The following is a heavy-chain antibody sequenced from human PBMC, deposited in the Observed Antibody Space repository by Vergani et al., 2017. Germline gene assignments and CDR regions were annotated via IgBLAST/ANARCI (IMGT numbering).Heavy chain of an antibody. CDR1: GGTFSSYA. D-gene: IGHD3-22*01. Sequence: QVQLVQSGAEVKKPGSSVKVSCKASGGTFSSYAISWVRQAPGQGLEWMGGIIPIFGTANYAQKFQGRVTITAAESTSTAYMELSSLRSEDTAVYYCARRGTLDYYDSSGYSNPTYYYYGMDVWGQGTTVTVSS. CDR3: ARRGTLDYYDSSGYSNPTYYYYGMDV. CDR2: IIPIFGTA. J-gene: IGHJ6*02. V-gene: IGHV1-69*12.